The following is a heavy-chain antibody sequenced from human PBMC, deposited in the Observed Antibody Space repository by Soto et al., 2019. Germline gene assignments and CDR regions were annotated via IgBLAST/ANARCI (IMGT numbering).Heavy chain of an antibody. J-gene: IGHJ4*02. D-gene: IGHD1-1*01. CDR1: GFTFSING. CDR3: VRPRGATYNWYFDY. V-gene: IGHV3-23*01. CDR2: ISDGGGAI. Sequence: PGGSLRLSCVASGFTFSINGMSWVRQAPGKGLEWISDISDGGGAIYYADSVKGRFSISRDNSRNMVFLQMNNLRADDTAVYYCVRPRGATYNWYFDYWGQGTLVTVSS.